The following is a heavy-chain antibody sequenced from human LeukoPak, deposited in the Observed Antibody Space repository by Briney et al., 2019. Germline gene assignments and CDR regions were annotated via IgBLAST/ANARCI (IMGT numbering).Heavy chain of an antibody. V-gene: IGHV1-69*01. Sequence: SVKVSCKASGGTFSSYAISWVRQAPGQGLEWMGGIIPIFGTANYAQKFQGRVTITADESTSTAYMELSSLRSEDTAVYYCARVSGSYSLFGYYYYYMDVWGKGTTVTVSS. CDR2: IIPIFGTA. J-gene: IGHJ6*03. D-gene: IGHD1-26*01. CDR1: GGTFSSYA. CDR3: ARVSGSYSLFGYYYYYMDV.